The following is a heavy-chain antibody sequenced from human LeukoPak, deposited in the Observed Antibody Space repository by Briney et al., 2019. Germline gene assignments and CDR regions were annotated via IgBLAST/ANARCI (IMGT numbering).Heavy chain of an antibody. J-gene: IGHJ5*02. V-gene: IGHV3-74*01. CDR1: GFPFGNFW. Sequence: GGSLRLSCVVSGFPFGNFWVHWVRQVPGKGLVWVARMDTDGRTTDYADSVKGRFTISRDNARNTLYLKMRSLRRDDTALYYCATDVTGSEDRWGQGTLVTVSS. CDR2: MDTDGRTT. CDR3: ATDVTGSEDR. D-gene: IGHD6-25*01.